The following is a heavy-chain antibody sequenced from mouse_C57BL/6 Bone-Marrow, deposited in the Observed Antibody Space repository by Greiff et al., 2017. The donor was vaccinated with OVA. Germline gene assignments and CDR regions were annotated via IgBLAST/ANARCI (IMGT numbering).Heavy chain of an antibody. Sequence: VQLQQSGAELARPGASVKMSCKASGCTFTSYTMHWVKQRPGQGLEWIGYINPSSGYTKYNQKFKDKATLTADKSSSTAYMQLSSLTSEDSAVYYCASAELGLWYFDVWGTGTTVTVSS. CDR1: GCTFTSYT. J-gene: IGHJ1*03. V-gene: IGHV1-4*01. CDR3: ASAELGLWYFDV. D-gene: IGHD4-1*01. CDR2: INPSSGYT.